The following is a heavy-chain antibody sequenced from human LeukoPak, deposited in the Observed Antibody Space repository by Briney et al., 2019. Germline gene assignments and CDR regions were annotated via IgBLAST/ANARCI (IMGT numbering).Heavy chain of an antibody. J-gene: IGHJ4*02. D-gene: IGHD4-17*01. CDR2: IYSGGNT. CDR3: ARRAGEYSHPYDY. V-gene: IGHV3-53*01. CDR1: GFTVSSNS. Sequence: GGSLRLSCTVSGFTVSSNSMSWVRQAPGKGLEWVSFIYSGGNTHYSDSVEGRFTIPRDNSKNTLYLQMNSLRAEDTAVYYCARRAGEYSHPYDYWGQGTLVTVSS.